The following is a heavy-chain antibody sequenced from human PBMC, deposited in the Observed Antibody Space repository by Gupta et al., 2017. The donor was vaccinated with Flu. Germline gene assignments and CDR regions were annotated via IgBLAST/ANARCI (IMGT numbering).Heavy chain of an antibody. V-gene: IGHV3-23*01. J-gene: IGHJ6*02. CDR2: ISGRGANT. CDR3: AKGLRVFYYYYGMDV. Sequence: EVQLLESGGGSVQPGGSLRLSCAASGFTFSSYAIHWVRQAPGKGLEWVSAISGRGANTYYADSVKGRFTISRDNSKNTLFLQLNSLRAEDTAVYYCAKGLRVFYYYYGMDVWGQGTTVTVSS. CDR1: GFTFSSYA.